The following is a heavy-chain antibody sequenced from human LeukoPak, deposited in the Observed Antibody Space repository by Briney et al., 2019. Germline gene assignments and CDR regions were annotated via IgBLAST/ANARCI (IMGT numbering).Heavy chain of an antibody. J-gene: IGHJ4*02. CDR3: ARAGRVATTTHFDY. CDR1: GGTFSSYA. V-gene: IGHV1-69*13. CDR2: IIPIFGTA. Sequence: SVKVSCKASGGTFSSYAISWVRQAPGQGLEWMGGIIPIFGTANYAQKFQGRVTITAEESTSTAYMELSSLRSEDTAVYYCARAGRVATTTHFDYWGQGTLVTVSS. D-gene: IGHD5-24*01.